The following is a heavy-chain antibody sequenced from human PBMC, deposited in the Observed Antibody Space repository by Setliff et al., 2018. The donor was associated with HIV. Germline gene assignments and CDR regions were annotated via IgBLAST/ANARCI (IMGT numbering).Heavy chain of an antibody. CDR1: GYTFTSYG. J-gene: IGHJ3*02. Sequence: GASVKVSCKASGYTFTSYGISWVRQASGQGLEWMGWISAYNGNTDYAQELQGRITLTTDTSTSTAYMELRSLRSDDTAVYSCARGYYNFWSGYYDSRFPNPIDAFDIWGQGTMVTVSS. CDR3: ARGYYNFWSGYYDSRFPNPIDAFDI. V-gene: IGHV1-18*01. D-gene: IGHD3-3*01. CDR2: ISAYNGNT.